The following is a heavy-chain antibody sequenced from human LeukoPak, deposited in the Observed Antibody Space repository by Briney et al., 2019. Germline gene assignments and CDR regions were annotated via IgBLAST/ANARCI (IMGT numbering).Heavy chain of an antibody. CDR2: XXXXGXT. V-gene: IGHV4-59*01. CDR3: ARDRGGYDRDTDYYYYYGMDV. J-gene: IGHJ6*04. D-gene: IGHD5-12*01. Sequence: XXXXXXGLEWXXXXXXXGXTNYNPSLKSRVTISVDTSKNQFSLKLSSVTAADTAVYYCARDRGGYDRDTDYYYYYGMDVWGKGTTVTVSS.